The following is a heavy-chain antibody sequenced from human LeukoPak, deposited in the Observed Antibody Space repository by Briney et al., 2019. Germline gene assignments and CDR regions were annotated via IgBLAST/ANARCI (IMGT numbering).Heavy chain of an antibody. CDR3: ARDYSGWFDP. CDR2: IWYDGSNK. D-gene: IGHD4-11*01. Sequence: PRGSLRLSCAAAGFTFSSYGMHWVRQAPGKGLEWVAVIWYDGSNKCHADSVKGRFTISRDNSKNTLYLQMNSLRADDTAVYYCARDYSGWFDPWGQGDVVTVSS. J-gene: IGHJ5*02. V-gene: IGHV3-33*08. CDR1: GFTFSSYG.